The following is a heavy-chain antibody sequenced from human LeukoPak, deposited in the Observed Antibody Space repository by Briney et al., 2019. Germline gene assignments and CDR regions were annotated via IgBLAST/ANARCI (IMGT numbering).Heavy chain of an antibody. CDR2: IYYSGST. D-gene: IGHD5-24*01. J-gene: IGHJ3*02. Sequence: SETPSLTCTVSGGSISSYYWSWIRQPPGKGLEWIGYIYYSGSTNYNPSLKSRVTISVDTSKNQFSLKLSSVTAADTAVYYCAREWRWLQHDAFDIWGQGTMVTVSS. V-gene: IGHV4-59*01. CDR1: GGSISSYY. CDR3: AREWRWLQHDAFDI.